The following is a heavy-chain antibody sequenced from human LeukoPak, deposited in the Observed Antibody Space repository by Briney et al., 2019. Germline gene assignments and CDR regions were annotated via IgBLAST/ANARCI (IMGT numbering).Heavy chain of an antibody. CDR3: ARARIDY. J-gene: IGHJ4*02. V-gene: IGHV3-7*04. CDR1: GFTFSSYL. Sequence: GGSLRLSCVGSGFTFSSYLMTWVRQAPGKGLEWVANIKDDGSEKYSVDSVKGRFTISRDNAKNLLYLQMSSLRAEDTAVYYCARARIDYWGQGTLVTVSS. CDR2: IKDDGSEK. D-gene: IGHD1-14*01.